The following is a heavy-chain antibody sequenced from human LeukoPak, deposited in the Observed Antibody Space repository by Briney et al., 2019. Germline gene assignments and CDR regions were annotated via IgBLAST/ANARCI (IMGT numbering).Heavy chain of an antibody. Sequence: ASVKVSCKASGYTFTSYDINWVRQATGQGLEWMGWMNPNSGNTGYAQKFQGRVTITRDTSISTAYMELSSLRSEDTAVYYCARGKRITIFGVVTAYWYFDLWGRGTLVTVSS. CDR3: ARGKRITIFGVVTAYWYFDL. CDR1: GYTFTSYD. V-gene: IGHV1-8*03. CDR2: MNPNSGNT. J-gene: IGHJ2*01. D-gene: IGHD3-3*01.